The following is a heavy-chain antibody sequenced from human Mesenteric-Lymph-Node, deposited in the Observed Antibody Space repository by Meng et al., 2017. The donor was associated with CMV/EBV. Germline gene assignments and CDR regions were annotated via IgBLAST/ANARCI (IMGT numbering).Heavy chain of an antibody. CDR2: IYYSGST. V-gene: IGHV4-39*07. J-gene: IGHJ4*02. Sequence: SETLSLTCTVSGGSISSSSYYWGWIRQPPGKGLEWIGSIYYSGSTYYNPSLKSRVTISVDTSKNQFSLKLGSVTAADTAVYYCARDLGEQWLVRSRYFDYWGQGTLVTVSS. CDR3: ARDLGEQWLVRSRYFDY. D-gene: IGHD6-19*01. CDR1: GGSISSSSYY.